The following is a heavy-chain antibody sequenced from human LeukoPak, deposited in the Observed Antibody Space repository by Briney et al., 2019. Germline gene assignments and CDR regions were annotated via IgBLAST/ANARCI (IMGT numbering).Heavy chain of an antibody. CDR2: IYYSGST. J-gene: IGHJ5*02. CDR1: GGSISSSSYY. D-gene: IGHD6-19*01. CDR3: ARRVAVAPNWFDP. Sequence: SETLSLTCTVSGGSISSSSYYWGWIRQPPGKGLEWLGRIYYSGSTYYNPSLKSRVTISVDTSKNQFSLKLSSVTAADTAVYYCARRVAVAPNWFDPWGQGTLVTVSS. V-gene: IGHV4-39*01.